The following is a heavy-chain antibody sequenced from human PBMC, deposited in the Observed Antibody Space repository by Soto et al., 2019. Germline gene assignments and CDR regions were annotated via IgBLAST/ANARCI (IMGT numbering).Heavy chain of an antibody. J-gene: IGHJ4*02. CDR2: ISAYNGNT. CDR3: ARDRPFRRITIFGVVITGIDY. Sequence: ASVKVSCKASGYTFTSYGISWVRQAPGQGLEWMGWISAYNGNTNYAQKLQGRVTMATDTSTSTAYMELRSLRSDDTAVYYCARDRPFRRITIFGVVITGIDYRGQGTLVTVS. D-gene: IGHD3-3*01. CDR1: GYTFTSYG. V-gene: IGHV1-18*01.